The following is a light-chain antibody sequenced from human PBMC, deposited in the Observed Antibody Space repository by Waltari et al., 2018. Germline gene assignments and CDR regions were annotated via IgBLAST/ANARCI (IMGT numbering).Light chain of an antibody. J-gene: IGLJ2*01. CDR2: DLT. CDR3: GAYTSRGTLK. V-gene: IGLV2-14*03. Sequence: QSALTQPASVSGSPGQSITISCTGTSDDIGAYSYVTWYHQRPGKVPKLIIYDLTGRPSWVSHRFSGSKYGSTASLTVSGLQAEDVGLFYCGAYTSRGTLKFGGGTRVTVL. CDR1: SDDIGAYSY.